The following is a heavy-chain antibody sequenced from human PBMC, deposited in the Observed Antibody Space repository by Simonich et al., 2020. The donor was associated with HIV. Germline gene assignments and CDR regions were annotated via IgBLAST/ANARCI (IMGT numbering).Heavy chain of an antibody. D-gene: IGHD6-19*01. Sequence: QVQLVQSGAEVKKPGSSVKVSCKASGGTFSSYAISWVRQAPGQGLEWMGGIIPIFGTANYAQKFQGRVTITADESTSTAYMELRSLRSDDTAVYYCARGITSGWYDYYYYYGMDVWGQGTTVTVSS. V-gene: IGHV1-69*13. J-gene: IGHJ6*02. CDR2: IIPIFGTA. CDR1: GGTFSSYA. CDR3: ARGITSGWYDYYYYYGMDV.